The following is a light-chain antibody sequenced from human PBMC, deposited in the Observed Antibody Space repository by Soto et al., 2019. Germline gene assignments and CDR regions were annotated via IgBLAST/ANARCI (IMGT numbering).Light chain of an antibody. J-gene: IGKJ3*01. CDR1: QTLYNS. Sequence: EIVLTQSPATLSLSPGERATLSCRASQTLYNSVNWYQQKPGQAPRLLIYDVFKRSTDTPMRFSGSGSLTDFTLTISSLEPEDFGIYYCQQRTTWPHTFGPGTKVEI. V-gene: IGKV3-11*01. CDR3: QQRTTWPHT. CDR2: DVF.